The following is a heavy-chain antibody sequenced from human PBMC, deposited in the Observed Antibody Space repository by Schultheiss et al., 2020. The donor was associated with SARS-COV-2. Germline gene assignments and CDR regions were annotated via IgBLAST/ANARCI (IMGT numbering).Heavy chain of an antibody. CDR2: IYTSGST. J-gene: IGHJ6*02. CDR1: AGSISSGNFY. Sequence: SETLSLTCTVSAGSISSGNFYWTWIRQPAGKGLEWIGRIYTSGSTNYNPSLKSRVTMSVDTSKNQFSLKLSSVTAADTAVYYCARDRQRIAAAGTAVKDLWLVYGMDVWGQGTTVTVSS. D-gene: IGHD6-13*01. CDR3: ARDRQRIAAAGTAVKDLWLVYGMDV. V-gene: IGHV4-61*02.